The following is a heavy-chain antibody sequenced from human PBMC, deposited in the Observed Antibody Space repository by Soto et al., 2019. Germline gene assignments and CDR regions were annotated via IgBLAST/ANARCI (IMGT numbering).Heavy chain of an antibody. D-gene: IGHD1-20*01. CDR1: GYSVANYF. V-gene: IGHV1-46*01. J-gene: IGHJ6*02. CDR3: AKDWYGMHV. Sequence: ASVKVSCKASGYSVANYFMHWVRQAPVQGLEWLGVINPSAGSTTYAQKFQGRVTMTWDTSTNTVYMDLRSLRSEDTAIYYCAKDWYGMHVWGQGTTVTVSS. CDR2: INPSAGST.